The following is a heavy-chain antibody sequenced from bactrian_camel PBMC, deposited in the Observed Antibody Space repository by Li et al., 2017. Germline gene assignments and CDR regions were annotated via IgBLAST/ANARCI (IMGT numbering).Heavy chain of an antibody. CDR1: MWTHASFC. CDR3: AAEPAERWEECGYEYNY. CDR2: IEIDGTT. D-gene: IGHD7*01. Sequence: HVQLVESGGGSVTAGGSLTLSCTMSMWTHASFCMGWFRQAPGSEREGVAGIEIDGTTSYADSVKGRFTISKDSQENTVYLQMNSLKPEDTAKYFCAAEPAERWEECGYEYNYWGQGTQVTVS. V-gene: IGHV3-3*01. J-gene: IGHJ4*01.